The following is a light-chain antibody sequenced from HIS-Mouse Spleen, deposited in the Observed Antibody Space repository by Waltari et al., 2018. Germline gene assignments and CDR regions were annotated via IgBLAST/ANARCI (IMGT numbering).Light chain of an antibody. J-gene: IGLJ2*01. CDR1: SSDVGSYNL. V-gene: IGLV2-23*03. Sequence: QSALTQPASVSGSPGQSITISCTGTSSDVGSYNLVSWYQQHPGKAPKLMIYEGGKRPSGVSNRFSGSKSGNTASLTISGLQAEDEADYYCCSYAGSSTFEVFGGGTKLTVL. CDR3: CSYAGSSTFEV. CDR2: EGG.